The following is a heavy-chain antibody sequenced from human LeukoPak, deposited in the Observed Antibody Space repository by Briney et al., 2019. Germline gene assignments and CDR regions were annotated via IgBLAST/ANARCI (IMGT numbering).Heavy chain of an antibody. D-gene: IGHD4-17*01. CDR1: GGSISSGGHY. CDR2: IYYSGST. Sequence: SETLSLTCTVSGGSISSGGHYWRWIRQHPGKGLEWTGYIYYSGSTYYNPSLKSRVTISVDTSKNQFSLKLSSVAAADTAVYYCARDQYGDPMGWFDPWGQGTLVTVSS. J-gene: IGHJ5*02. CDR3: ARDQYGDPMGWFDP. V-gene: IGHV4-31*03.